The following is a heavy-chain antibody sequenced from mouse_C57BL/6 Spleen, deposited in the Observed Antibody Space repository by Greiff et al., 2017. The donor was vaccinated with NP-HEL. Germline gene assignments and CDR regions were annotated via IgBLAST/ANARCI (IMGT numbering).Heavy chain of an antibody. CDR3: ARWKDGSSSFDY. J-gene: IGHJ2*01. D-gene: IGHD1-1*01. CDR1: GYTFTSYW. CDR2: IDPSDSYT. V-gene: IGHV1-69*01. Sequence: QVQLQQPGAELVMPGASVKLSCKASGYTFTSYWMHWVKQRPGQGLEWIGEIDPSDSYTNYNQKFKGKSTLTVDKSSSTAYMQLSSLTSEDSAVYYCARWKDGSSSFDYWGQGTTLTVSS.